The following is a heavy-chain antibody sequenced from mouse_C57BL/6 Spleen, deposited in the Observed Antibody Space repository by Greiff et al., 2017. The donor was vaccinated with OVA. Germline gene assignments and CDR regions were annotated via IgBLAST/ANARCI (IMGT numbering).Heavy chain of an antibody. CDR2: SRNKANDYTT. D-gene: IGHD1-1*01. Sequence: EVHVVESGGGLVQSGRSLRLSCATSGFTFSDFYMEWVRQAPGKGLEWIAASRNKANDYTTEYSASVKGRFIVSRDTSQSILYLQMNALRAEDTAIYYCARDASPYYYGSSYWYFDVWGTGTTVTVSS. CDR3: ARDASPYYYGSSYWYFDV. CDR1: GFTFSDFY. V-gene: IGHV7-1*01. J-gene: IGHJ1*03.